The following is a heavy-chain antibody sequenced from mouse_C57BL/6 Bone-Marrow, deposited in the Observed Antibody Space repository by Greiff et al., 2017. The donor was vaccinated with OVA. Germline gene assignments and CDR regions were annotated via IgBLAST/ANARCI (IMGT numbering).Heavy chain of an antibody. J-gene: IGHJ2*01. Sequence: QVQLQQSGPELVKPGASVKISCKASGYAFSSSGMTWVKPRPGQGLEWIGRIYPGDGDTNYYGKFKGKATLTADKASSTAYMQLSRLTSEDAAVYFCARHEDGYYASYCGYWDQGNTLTV. CDR2: IYPGDGDT. CDR1: GYAFSSSG. V-gene: IGHV1-82*01. D-gene: IGHD2-3*01. CDR3: ARHEDGYYASYCGY.